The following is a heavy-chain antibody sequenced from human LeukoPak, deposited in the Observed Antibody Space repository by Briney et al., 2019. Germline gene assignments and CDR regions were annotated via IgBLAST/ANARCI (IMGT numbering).Heavy chain of an antibody. D-gene: IGHD2-15*01. CDR2: IKQDGSEK. CDR3: ARESYCSGGSCSYYGMDV. Sequence: VGSLRLSCAASGFTFSSYWMSWIRQAPGKGLEWVANIKQDGSEKYYVDSVKGRFTISRDNAKNSLYVQMNSLRAEDTAVYYCARESYCSGGSCSYYGMDVWGQGTTVTVSS. V-gene: IGHV3-7*01. CDR1: GFTFSSYW. J-gene: IGHJ6*02.